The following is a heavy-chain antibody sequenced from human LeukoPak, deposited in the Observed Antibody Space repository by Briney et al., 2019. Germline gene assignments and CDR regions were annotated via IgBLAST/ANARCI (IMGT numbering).Heavy chain of an antibody. CDR3: AKPLPGWFGELLAYFDY. Sequence: GGSLRLSCTASGFTFTTYWMSWVRQAPGKGLEWVSAISGSGGSTYYADSVKGRFTISRDNSKNTLYLQMNSLRAEDTAVYYCAKPLPGWFGELLAYFDYWGQGTLVTVSS. J-gene: IGHJ4*02. CDR2: ISGSGGST. D-gene: IGHD3-10*01. V-gene: IGHV3-23*01. CDR1: GFTFTTYW.